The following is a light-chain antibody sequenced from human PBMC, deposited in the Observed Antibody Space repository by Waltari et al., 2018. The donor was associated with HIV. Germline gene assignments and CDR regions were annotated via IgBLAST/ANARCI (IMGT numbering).Light chain of an antibody. V-gene: IGKV1-5*03. J-gene: IGKJ1*01. CDR2: KAF. Sequence: DIQMTQFPSSLSASTGDRVTITCRASQSIGSWLAWDQQKPGKAPKLLIYKAFDLESGVPSRFSGRGSGTEFTLTISSLQPDDSATYYCQQYDTSSPTFGQGTKVEVK. CDR3: QQYDTSSPT. CDR1: QSIGSW.